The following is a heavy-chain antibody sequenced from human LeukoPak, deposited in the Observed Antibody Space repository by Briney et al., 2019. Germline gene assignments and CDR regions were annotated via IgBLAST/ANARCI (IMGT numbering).Heavy chain of an antibody. J-gene: IGHJ4*02. V-gene: IGHV3-53*01. Sequence: GGSLRLSCAASGFTVSDYYMNWVRQAPGKGLEWVSVIYRGGFTYYADSVRGRFSISRDNSKNTLYLQMTSLKTEDTAVYYCTTDLGRSRIAPRFYYWGQGTLVTVSS. CDR3: TTDLGRSRIAPRFYY. CDR2: IYRGGFT. CDR1: GFTVSDYY. D-gene: IGHD6-6*01.